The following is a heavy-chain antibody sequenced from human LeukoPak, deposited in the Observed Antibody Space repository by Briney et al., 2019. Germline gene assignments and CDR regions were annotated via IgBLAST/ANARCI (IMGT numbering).Heavy chain of an antibody. V-gene: IGHV4-34*01. Sequence: SETLSLTCAVYGGSFSGYYWSWIRQPPGKGLEWIGEINHSVSTNYNPSLKSRVTISVDTSKNQFSLKLSSVTAADTAVYYCAGLLHSGWYKIDYWGQGTLVTVSS. J-gene: IGHJ4*02. D-gene: IGHD6-19*01. CDR3: AGLLHSGWYKIDY. CDR1: GGSFSGYY. CDR2: INHSVST.